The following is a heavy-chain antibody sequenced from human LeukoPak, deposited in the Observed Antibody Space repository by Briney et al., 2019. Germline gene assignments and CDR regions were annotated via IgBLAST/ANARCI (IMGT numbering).Heavy chain of an antibody. V-gene: IGHV3-23*01. CDR2: ISGSGRGGST. Sequence: GGSLRLSCTASGFTFSNYAMSWVRQAPGKGLEWVSGISGSGRGGSTYYAGSVKGRFTISRDNSKNTLYLQMNRLRVEDTAVYYCARDFMYNVNCAGCWGQGTLVTVSS. CDR1: GFTFSNYA. J-gene: IGHJ4*02. CDR3: ARDFMYNVNCAGC. D-gene: IGHD1-14*01.